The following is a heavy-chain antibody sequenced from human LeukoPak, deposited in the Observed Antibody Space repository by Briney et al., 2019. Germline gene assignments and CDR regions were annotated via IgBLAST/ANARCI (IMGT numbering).Heavy chain of an antibody. Sequence: GGSLRLSCAASGFTLSSYAMSWVRQAPGKGLEWVSAISDSGNTYHADSVKGRFTISRDNSKNTLYLQMNSLRAEDTAVYYCAKDRSSWEDAFDIWGQGTMVTVSS. CDR2: ISDSGNT. CDR3: AKDRSSWEDAFDI. D-gene: IGHD6-13*01. J-gene: IGHJ3*02. CDR1: GFTLSSYA. V-gene: IGHV3-23*01.